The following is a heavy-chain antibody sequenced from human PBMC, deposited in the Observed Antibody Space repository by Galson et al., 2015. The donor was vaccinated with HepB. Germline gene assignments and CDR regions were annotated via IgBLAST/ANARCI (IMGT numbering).Heavy chain of an antibody. CDR1: GFTFSSYS. CDR2: ISSSSSTI. Sequence: SLRLSCAASGFTFSSYSMNWVRQAPGKGLEWVSYISSSSSTIYYADSVKGRFTISRDNAKNSLYLQMNSLRAEDTAVYYCARDLRSAYCSSTSCYRGNYYYYMDVWGKGTTVTVSS. D-gene: IGHD2-2*01. CDR3: ARDLRSAYCSSTSCYRGNYYYYMDV. J-gene: IGHJ6*03. V-gene: IGHV3-48*01.